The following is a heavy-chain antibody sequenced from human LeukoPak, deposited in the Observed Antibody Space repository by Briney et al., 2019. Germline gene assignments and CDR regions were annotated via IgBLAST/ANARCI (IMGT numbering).Heavy chain of an antibody. V-gene: IGHV1-18*01. Sequence: ASVEVSCKASGYTFTSYGISWVRQAPGQGLEWMGWISAYNGNTNYAQKLQGRVTMTTDTSTSTAYMELRSLRSDDTAVYYCARVESVPPPYHYYYMDVWGKGTTVTVSS. CDR3: ARVESVPPPYHYYYMDV. J-gene: IGHJ6*03. CDR1: GYTFTSYG. CDR2: ISAYNGNT. D-gene: IGHD5-24*01.